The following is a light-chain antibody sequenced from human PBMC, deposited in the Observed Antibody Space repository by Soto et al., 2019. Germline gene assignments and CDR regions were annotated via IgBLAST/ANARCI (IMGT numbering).Light chain of an antibody. CDR3: QQFDDSPFT. Sequence: AIQLTQSPSSLSASVGDSVTITCRASQGISSALAWYQQTPGRAPNLLIYDASTLASGVPSRFSGSRSGTDFTLTVSSLQHEDFATYYGQQFDDSPFTFGPGTKVDI. CDR2: DAS. J-gene: IGKJ3*01. CDR1: QGISSA. V-gene: IGKV1D-13*01.